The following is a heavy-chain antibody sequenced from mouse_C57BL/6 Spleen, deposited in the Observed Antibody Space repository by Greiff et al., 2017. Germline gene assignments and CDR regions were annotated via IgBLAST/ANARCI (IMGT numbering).Heavy chain of an antibody. D-gene: IGHD2-12*01. J-gene: IGHJ3*01. CDR2: IYPGDGDT. Sequence: QVQLQQSGPELVKPGASVKISCKASGYAFSSSWMNWVKQRPGKGLEWIGRIYPGDGDTNYNGKFKGKATLTADKSSSTAYMQLSSLTSEDSAVYFCAREAYSESWFAYWGKGTLVTVSA. CDR3: AREAYSESWFAY. CDR1: GYAFSSSW. V-gene: IGHV1-82*01.